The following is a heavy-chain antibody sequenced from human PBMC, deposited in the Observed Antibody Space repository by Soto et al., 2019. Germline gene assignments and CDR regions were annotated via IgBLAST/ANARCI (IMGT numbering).Heavy chain of an antibody. CDR1: GDSTSNSNYY. V-gene: IGHV4-39*01. CDR2: IDYYGNT. D-gene: IGHD4-4*01. J-gene: IGHJ4*02. CDR3: VRGGKYRLQETYYFDY. Sequence: QLQLQESGPGLVKPSETLSLSCSVSGDSTSNSNYYWGWIRQPPGRGLEWVGSIDYYGNTYYNPSVKSRVSISVDTSKSQFSVRLTSVTAADTAGYYCVRGGKYRLQETYYFDYWGQGALVTVSS.